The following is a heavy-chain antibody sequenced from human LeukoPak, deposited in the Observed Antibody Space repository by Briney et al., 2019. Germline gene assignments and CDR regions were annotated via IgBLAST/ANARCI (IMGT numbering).Heavy chain of an antibody. Sequence: PGRSLRLSCAASGFTFSNYAMHWVRQAPGKGLEWVAVIWYDGSNKYYADSVKGRFTISRDNSKNTLYLQMNSLRAEDTAVYYCAREQIGWPAEDAFDIWGQGTMVTVSS. D-gene: IGHD6-19*01. J-gene: IGHJ3*02. CDR1: GFTFSNYA. CDR2: IWYDGSNK. V-gene: IGHV3-33*08. CDR3: AREQIGWPAEDAFDI.